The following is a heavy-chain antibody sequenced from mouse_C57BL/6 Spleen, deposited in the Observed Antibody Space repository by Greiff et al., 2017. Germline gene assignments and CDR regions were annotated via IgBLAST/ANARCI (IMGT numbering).Heavy chain of an antibody. CDR3: ARAYDYEGYFDV. J-gene: IGHJ1*03. Sequence: EVKLVESGGGLVKPGGSLKLSCAASGFTFSSYAMSWVRQTPEKRLEWVATISDGGSYTYYPDNVKGRFTISRDNAENNLYLQMSHLKSEDTAMYYCARAYDYEGYFDVWGTGTTVTVSS. V-gene: IGHV5-4*03. CDR2: ISDGGSYT. D-gene: IGHD2-4*01. CDR1: GFTFSSYA.